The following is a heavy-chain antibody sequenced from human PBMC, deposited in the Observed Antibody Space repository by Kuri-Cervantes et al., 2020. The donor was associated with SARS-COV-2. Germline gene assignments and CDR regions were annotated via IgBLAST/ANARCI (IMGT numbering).Heavy chain of an antibody. V-gene: IGHV3-30*18. CDR3: AKPGSVRGIIREDHYGLDV. J-gene: IGHJ6*02. D-gene: IGHD3-10*01. CDR1: EFNFRYYG. Sequence: LSLTCVASEFNFRYYGMYWVRQALGKGLEWVAVISYDGRDTYYGDSVKGRFTISRDNSKNTLYLQMNSLRPEDTGVYYCAKPGSVRGIIREDHYGLDVWGQGTTVTVSS. CDR2: ISYDGRDT.